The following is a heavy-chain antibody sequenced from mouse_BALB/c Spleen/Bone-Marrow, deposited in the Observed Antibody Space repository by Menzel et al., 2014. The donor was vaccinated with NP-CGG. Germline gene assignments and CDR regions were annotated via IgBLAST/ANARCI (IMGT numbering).Heavy chain of an antibody. V-gene: IGHV1S81*02. J-gene: IGHJ3*01. D-gene: IGHD1-2*01. Sequence: VQLQQSGAELVKPGASVKLSCKASGYTFTSYYMYWVKQRPGQGLEWIGEINPSNGGTNFNEKFKSKATLTVDKSSSTAYMHLSSLTFEDSAIYYCTRPYYGYVGYAYWGQGTQVTVSA. CDR3: TRPYYGYVGYAY. CDR2: INPSNGGT. CDR1: GYTFTSYY.